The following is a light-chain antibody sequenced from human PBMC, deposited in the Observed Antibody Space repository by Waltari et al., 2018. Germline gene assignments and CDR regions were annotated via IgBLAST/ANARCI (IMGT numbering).Light chain of an antibody. CDR3: QHYVRLPAK. CDR1: QSVSRT. Sequence: EIVLTQSPATLSLPPGERATLPCRASQSVSRTLAWYQQKPGQAPRLLIFSASNRDTGIPTRFSGHGSGTDYSLSITSLEPEDSAMYYCQHYVRLPAKFGQGTKVEIK. V-gene: IGKV3-20*01. J-gene: IGKJ1*01. CDR2: SAS.